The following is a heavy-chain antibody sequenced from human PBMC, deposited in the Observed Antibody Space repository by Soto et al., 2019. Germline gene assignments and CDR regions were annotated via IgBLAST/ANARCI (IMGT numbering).Heavy chain of an antibody. CDR3: TREQSDDNYFDP. D-gene: IGHD6-19*01. Sequence: PSETLSLTXTVSGAALSSGGDFYTWVRQPPGKGLEWLGYIYYSGGTNYNPSLKSRVTISLDKSKSQFSLRLISVTAADTAVYYCTREQSDDNYFDPWGQGTLVTVSS. J-gene: IGHJ5*02. CDR1: GAALSSGGDF. CDR2: IYYSGGT. V-gene: IGHV4-61*08.